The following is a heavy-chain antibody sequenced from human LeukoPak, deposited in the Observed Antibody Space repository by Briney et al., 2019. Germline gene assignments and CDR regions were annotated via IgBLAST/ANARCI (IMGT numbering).Heavy chain of an antibody. CDR2: ISSSGSTI. V-gene: IGHV3-11*01. Sequence: PGGSLRLSCAASGFTFSDYYMSWIRQAPGKGLEWVSYISSSGSTIYYADSVKGRFTISRDNAKNSLYLQMNSLRAEDTAVYYCARGCLELLTSCRNWFDPWGQGTLVTVSS. J-gene: IGHJ5*02. CDR1: GFTFSDYY. D-gene: IGHD2-2*01. CDR3: ARGCLELLTSCRNWFDP.